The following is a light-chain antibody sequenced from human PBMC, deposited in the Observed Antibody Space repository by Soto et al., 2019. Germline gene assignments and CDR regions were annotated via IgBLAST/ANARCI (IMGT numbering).Light chain of an antibody. CDR1: QSVSIN. CDR2: DTS. Sequence: EIVMTQSPATLSVSPGDIATLSFRASQSVSINLAWYQQKPGQAPRLLIYDTSTRATGIPARFSGSGSGTDFTLTISRLEPEDFAVYYCQQYNNWPPWTFGQGTKVDIK. J-gene: IGKJ1*01. V-gene: IGKV3-15*01. CDR3: QQYNNWPPWT.